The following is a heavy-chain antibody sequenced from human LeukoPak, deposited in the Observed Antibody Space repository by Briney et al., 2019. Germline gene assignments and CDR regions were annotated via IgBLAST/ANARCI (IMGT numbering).Heavy chain of an antibody. Sequence: SVKLSCKASGGTFSSYAVSWVRQAPGQGLEWMGGIIPIFGTANYAQKFQGRVTITADESTSIAYMELSSLRSEDTAVYYCARVSLATKFYYYGMDVWGQGTTVTVSS. CDR3: ARVSLATKFYYYGMDV. J-gene: IGHJ6*02. V-gene: IGHV1-69*13. CDR1: GGTFSSYA. D-gene: IGHD5-12*01. CDR2: IIPIFGTA.